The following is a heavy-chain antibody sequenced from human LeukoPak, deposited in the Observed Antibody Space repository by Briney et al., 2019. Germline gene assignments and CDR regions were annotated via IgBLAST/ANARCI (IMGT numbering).Heavy chain of an antibody. CDR1: GGSISSSSYY. CDR2: IYTSGST. J-gene: IGHJ4*02. V-gene: IGHV4-61*02. D-gene: IGHD3-22*01. Sequence: SETLSLTCTVSGGSISSSSYYWSWIRQPAGKGLEWIGRIYTSGSTNYNPSLKSRVTISVDTSKNQFSLKLSSVTAADTAVYYCARFSSYYDSSGYSRYYFDYWGQGTLVTVSS. CDR3: ARFSSYYDSSGYSRYYFDY.